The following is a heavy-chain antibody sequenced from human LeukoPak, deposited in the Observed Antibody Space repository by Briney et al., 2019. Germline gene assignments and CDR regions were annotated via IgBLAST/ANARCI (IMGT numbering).Heavy chain of an antibody. D-gene: IGHD5-18*01. Sequence: GGSLRLSCAASGFTFRSYAMHWVRQAPGKGLECVAMISSDGDNRYYTDSMKGRFTISRDNSKDTLYLQMNSLRPDDTAVYYCAKTHPLYTFGPPASWGQGALVIVSS. J-gene: IGHJ5*02. V-gene: IGHV3-30*04. CDR1: GFTFRSYA. CDR3: AKTHPLYTFGPPAS. CDR2: ISSDGDNR.